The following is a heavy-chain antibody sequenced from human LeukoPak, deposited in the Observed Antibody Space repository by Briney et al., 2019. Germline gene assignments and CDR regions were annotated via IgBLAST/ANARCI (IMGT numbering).Heavy chain of an antibody. D-gene: IGHD3-10*01. V-gene: IGHV3-23*01. CDR3: AKTPSYYYGSGSSLDP. J-gene: IGHJ5*02. CDR1: GFTFSSYA. CDR2: ISGSGST. Sequence: GGSLRLSCAASGFTFSSYAMTWVRQAPGKGLEWVSAISGSGSTSYADSVKGRFTISRDNSKNTLYLQMNSLRAEDTAVYYCAKTPSYYYGSGSSLDPWGQGTLVIVSS.